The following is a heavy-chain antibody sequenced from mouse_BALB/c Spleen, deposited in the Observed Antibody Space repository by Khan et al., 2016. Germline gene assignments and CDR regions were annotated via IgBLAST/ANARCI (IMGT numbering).Heavy chain of an antibody. J-gene: IGHJ2*01. V-gene: IGHV5-6-5*01. CDR3: ESKVDDFEY. CDR1: GFTFSSYA. CDR2: ISSGGSS. Sequence: EVELVESGGGLVKPGGSLKLSCAASGFTFSSYAMSWVRQTPEKRLEWVASISSGGSSFYPDILKGRFTNSRDNARNILYLQMSSLRSEDTAMYYCESKVDDFEYWGQGTTLTVSA.